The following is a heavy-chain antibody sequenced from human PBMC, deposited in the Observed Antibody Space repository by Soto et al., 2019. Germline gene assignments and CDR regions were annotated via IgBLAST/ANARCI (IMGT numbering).Heavy chain of an antibody. D-gene: IGHD1-1*01. Sequence: GGSLRLSCAASGFTFKTYSMNWLRQAPGKGLEWVCSIISSGTHAFYVDSVKGRFAISRDNAKNSLFLQMDRLTVEDTAVYYCATEEAKGGATGNWFESWGRGTQVTVSS. CDR2: IISSGTHA. CDR1: GFTFKTYS. CDR3: ATEEAKGGATGNWFES. V-gene: IGHV3-21*01. J-gene: IGHJ5*01.